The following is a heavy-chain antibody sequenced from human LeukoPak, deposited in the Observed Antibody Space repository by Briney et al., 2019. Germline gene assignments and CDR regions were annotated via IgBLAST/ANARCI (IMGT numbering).Heavy chain of an antibody. CDR2: IYYSGST. Sequence: SSETLSLTCTVSGGSISSSSYYWGWIRQPPGKGLEWIGSIYYSGSTYYNPSLKSRVTISVDTSKNQFSLKLSSVTAADTAVYYCARTYVDTAVDYWGQGTLVTVSS. CDR1: GGSISSSSYY. D-gene: IGHD5-18*01. J-gene: IGHJ4*02. CDR3: ARTYVDTAVDY. V-gene: IGHV4-39*01.